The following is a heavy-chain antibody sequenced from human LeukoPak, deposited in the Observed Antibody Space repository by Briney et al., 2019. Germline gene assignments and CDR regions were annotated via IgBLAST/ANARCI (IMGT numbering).Heavy chain of an antibody. CDR1: GFTFSSYA. D-gene: IGHD2-15*01. Sequence: AGSLRLSCAASGFTFSSYAMTWVRQAPGKGLEWLSTISGSGDRTFYADSVKGRFTISRDNSKNTVYLQMNRLRAEDTAVYYCAKDATPYNWGQGTLVTVSS. CDR3: AKDATPYN. CDR2: ISGSGDRT. V-gene: IGHV3-23*01. J-gene: IGHJ4*02.